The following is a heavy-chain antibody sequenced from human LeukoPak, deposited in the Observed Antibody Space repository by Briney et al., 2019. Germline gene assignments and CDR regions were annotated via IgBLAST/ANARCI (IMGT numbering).Heavy chain of an antibody. CDR1: KFNFA. V-gene: IGHV3-23*01. D-gene: IGHD1-26*01. Sequence: GGSLRLSCAASKFNFAMSWVRQAPGKGLEWVSSISGSGSGGSTYYADSVKGRFTISRDNSKNTLYLQMNSLRAEDTAVYYCAKEYTGTFSPFPSYFDNWGQGTLVTVSS. CDR2: ISGSGSGGST. CDR3: AKEYTGTFSPFPSYFDN. J-gene: IGHJ4*02.